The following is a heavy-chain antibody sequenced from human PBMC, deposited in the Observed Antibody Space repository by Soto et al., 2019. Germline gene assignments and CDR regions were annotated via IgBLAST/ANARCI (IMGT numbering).Heavy chain of an antibody. CDR1: GYSFTSYG. J-gene: IGHJ3*02. Sequence: QVQLVQSGAEVKKPGASVKVSCKASGYSFTSYGISWMRQAPGQGLEWMGWISAYNGNTNYAQKLQGRVTMTTDTSTSTAYIELRSLRSDDTAVYHCARDNKMNLPPDDAFDIWGQGTMVTVSS. CDR3: ARDNKMNLPPDDAFDI. CDR2: ISAYNGNT. V-gene: IGHV1-18*01.